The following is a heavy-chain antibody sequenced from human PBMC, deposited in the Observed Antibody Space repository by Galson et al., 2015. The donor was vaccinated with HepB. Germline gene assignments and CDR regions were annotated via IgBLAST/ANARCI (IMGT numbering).Heavy chain of an antibody. CDR2: ISSSSSTI. CDR3: ARQAIKGVCGGDCYHDAFDI. J-gene: IGHJ3*02. V-gene: IGHV3-48*02. CDR1: GFTFSSYS. D-gene: IGHD2-21*02. Sequence: SLRLSCAASGFTFSSYSMNWVRQAPGKGLEWVSYISSSSSTIYYADSVKGRFTISRDNAKNSLYLQMNSLRDEDTAVYYCARQAIKGVCGGDCYHDAFDIWGQGTMGTVSS.